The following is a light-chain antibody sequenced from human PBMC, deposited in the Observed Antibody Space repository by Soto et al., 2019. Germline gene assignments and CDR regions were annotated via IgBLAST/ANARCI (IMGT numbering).Light chain of an antibody. J-gene: IGKJ5*01. CDR2: GAS. CDR1: QYVSNSY. V-gene: IGKV3-15*01. CDR3: QQYNNWPIN. Sequence: IVLTHSPATLSLSPWGSATLSCRSSQYVSNSYLAWYQQKPGQAPRLLIYGASTRATGIPARFSGSGSGTEFTLTISSLQSEDFAVYHCQQYNNWPINFGQGTRLEIK.